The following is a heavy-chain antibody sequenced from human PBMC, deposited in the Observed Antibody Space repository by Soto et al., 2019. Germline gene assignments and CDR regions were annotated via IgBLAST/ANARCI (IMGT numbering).Heavy chain of an antibody. CDR3: AKGRAAMVPIDY. Sequence: EVQLLESGGGLVQPGWSLRLSCAASGFTFSSYAMSWVRQAPGKGLEWVSAISGSGGSTYYADSVKGRFTISRDNSKKTLYLQMNSLRAEDTAVYYCAKGRAAMVPIDYGGQGTLVTVSS. J-gene: IGHJ4*02. CDR1: GFTFSSYA. CDR2: ISGSGGST. D-gene: IGHD5-18*01. V-gene: IGHV3-23*01.